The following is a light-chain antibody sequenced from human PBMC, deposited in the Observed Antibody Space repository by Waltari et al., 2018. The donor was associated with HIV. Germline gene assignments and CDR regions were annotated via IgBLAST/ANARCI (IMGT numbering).Light chain of an antibody. V-gene: IGLV2-23*02. CDR3: CAYAGPTGLSEV. CDR1: SRDIGAYNY. CDR2: DVG. Sequence: QSALTQPASVSGSPEQSITISCPGTSRDIGAYNYVSWYQQHPGKPTKLIIYDVGTRTSGVSDRFSGSKSGNTASLTISGLQSEDEADYHCCAYAGPTGLSEVFGGGTKLTVL. J-gene: IGLJ2*01.